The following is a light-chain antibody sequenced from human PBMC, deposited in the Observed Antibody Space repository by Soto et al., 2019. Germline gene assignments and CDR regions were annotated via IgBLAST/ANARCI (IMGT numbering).Light chain of an antibody. J-gene: IGKJ1*01. CDR1: QSVSSK. CDR2: DAS. Sequence: EIVVTQSPGTLSVSRGERATLSCRASQSVSSKLAWYQQKPGQAPRLLIYDASTRATGVPARFSGSGSGTEFTLTLSSLQSEDFAVYYCQHYYNWPLTFGQGTKVDIK. V-gene: IGKV3-15*01. CDR3: QHYYNWPLT.